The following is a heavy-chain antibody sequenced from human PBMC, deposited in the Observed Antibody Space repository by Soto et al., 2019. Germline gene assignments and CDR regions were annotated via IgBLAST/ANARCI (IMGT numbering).Heavy chain of an antibody. Sequence: QVQLVESGGGVVQPGRSLRLSCAASGFTFSSYGMHWVRQAPGKGLEWVAVISYDGSNKYYADSVNGRFTISRYNSKNSLYLQMNSLRAEATAVYYCATALLGPGPADGMDVWGQGTTVTVSS. D-gene: IGHD6-25*01. CDR2: ISYDGSNK. J-gene: IGHJ6*02. V-gene: IGHV3-30*03. CDR1: GFTFSSYG. CDR3: ATALLGPGPADGMDV.